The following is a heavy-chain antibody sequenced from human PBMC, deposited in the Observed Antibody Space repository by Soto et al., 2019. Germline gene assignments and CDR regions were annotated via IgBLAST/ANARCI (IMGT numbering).Heavy chain of an antibody. J-gene: IGHJ2*01. Sequence: PSETLSLTCTVSGGSISSGGYYWSWIRQHPGKGLEWIGYIYYSGSTYYNPSLKSRVTISVDTSKNQFSLKLSSVTAADTAVYYCAKVGNYYESDVYWYFDVWGRGTLVTVS. CDR1: GGSISSGGYY. CDR2: IYYSGST. D-gene: IGHD3-22*01. V-gene: IGHV4-31*03. CDR3: AKVGNYYESDVYWYFDV.